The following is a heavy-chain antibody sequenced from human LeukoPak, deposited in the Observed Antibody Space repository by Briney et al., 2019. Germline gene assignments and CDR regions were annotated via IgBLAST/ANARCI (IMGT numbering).Heavy chain of an antibody. D-gene: IGHD6-6*01. V-gene: IGHV4-59*01. CDR3: ARSGYSSSSGYMDV. CDR1: SGSISIYS. J-gene: IGHJ6*03. Sequence: SETLSLTCTVSSGSISIYSWSWIRQPPGKGLEWIGYIYSTGNTNYNPSLKSRVTISVDTSKNQFSLKVSSVTAADTAVYYCARSGYSSSSGYMDVWGKGTTVTISS. CDR2: IYSTGNT.